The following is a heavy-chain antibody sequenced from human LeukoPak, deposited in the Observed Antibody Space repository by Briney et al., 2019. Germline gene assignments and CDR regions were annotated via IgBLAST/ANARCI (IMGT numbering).Heavy chain of an antibody. CDR2: ISSSGRTI. J-gene: IGHJ6*03. V-gene: IGHV3-11*04. CDR3: ARVPPYDTLMSYYYMDV. D-gene: IGHD3-9*01. Sequence: PGGSLRLSCAASGFTFSDYYMSWIRQAPGKGLEWLSCISSSGRTIYYADSVKGRFTISRDNAKNSLYLQMSSLRVEDTAVYYCARVPPYDTLMSYYYMDVWGKGTTVTVSS. CDR1: GFTFSDYY.